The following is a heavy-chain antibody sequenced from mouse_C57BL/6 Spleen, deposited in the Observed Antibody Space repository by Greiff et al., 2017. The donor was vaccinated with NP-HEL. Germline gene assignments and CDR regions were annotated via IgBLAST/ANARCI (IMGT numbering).Heavy chain of an antibody. CDR1: GYSITSGYD. CDR3: ARGGYYGLDY. D-gene: IGHD1-1*02. J-gene: IGHJ2*01. Sequence: DVQLQESGPGMVKPSQSLSLTCTVTGYSITSGYDWHWIRHFPGNKLEWMGYISYSGSTNYNPSLKSRISITHDTSKNHFFLKLNSVTTEDTATYYCARGGYYGLDYWGQGTTLTVSS. CDR2: ISYSGST. V-gene: IGHV3-1*01.